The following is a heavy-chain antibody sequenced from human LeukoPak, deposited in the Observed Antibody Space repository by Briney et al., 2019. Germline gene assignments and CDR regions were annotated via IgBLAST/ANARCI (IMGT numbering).Heavy chain of an antibody. J-gene: IGHJ4*02. CDR2: IYQSGST. D-gene: IGHD3-10*01. CDR1: GGSISSGGYS. Sequence: PSETLSLTCAVSGGSISSGGYSWSWIRQPPGKGLEWIGYIYQSGSTYYNPSLRSRVTISVDRSKNQFSLKLSSVTAADTAVYYCARDRSGLLDYWGQGTLVTVSS. V-gene: IGHV4-30-2*01. CDR3: ARDRSGLLDY.